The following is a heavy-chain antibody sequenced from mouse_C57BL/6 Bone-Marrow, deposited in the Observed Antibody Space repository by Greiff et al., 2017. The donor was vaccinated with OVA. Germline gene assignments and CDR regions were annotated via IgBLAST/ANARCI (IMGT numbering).Heavy chain of an antibody. D-gene: IGHD2-2*01. Sequence: VQLKESGPGLVQPSQSLSITCTVSGFSLTSYGVHWVRQSPGKGLEWLGVIWSGGSTDYNAAFISRLSISKDNSKSQVFFKMNSLQADDTAIDYCARSTMVPFAYWGQGTLVTVSA. J-gene: IGHJ3*01. CDR1: GFSLTSYG. V-gene: IGHV2-2*01. CDR2: IWSGGST. CDR3: ARSTMVPFAY.